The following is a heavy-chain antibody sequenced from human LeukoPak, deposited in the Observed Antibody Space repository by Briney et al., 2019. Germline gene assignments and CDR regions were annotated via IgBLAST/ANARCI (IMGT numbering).Heavy chain of an antibody. J-gene: IGHJ5*02. CDR1: GGSISSYY. D-gene: IGHD3-16*01. Sequence: PSETLSLTCTVSGGSISSYYWSWIRQPPGKGLEWIGYIYYSGSTNYNPSLKSRDTISVDTSKNQFSLKLSSVTAADTAVYYCARDLRGGDWFDPWGQGTLVTVSS. CDR3: ARDLRGGDWFDP. V-gene: IGHV4-59*01. CDR2: IYYSGST.